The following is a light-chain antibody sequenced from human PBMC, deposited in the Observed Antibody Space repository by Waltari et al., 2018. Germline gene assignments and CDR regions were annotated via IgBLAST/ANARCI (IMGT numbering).Light chain of an antibody. V-gene: IGLV2-14*03. CDR2: DVT. J-gene: IGLJ1*01. CDR3: SSYTTRSTRV. CDR1: SSDVGDYKY. Sequence: QSALTQPASVSGSPGQSITISCTATSSDVGDYKYFSWYQQHPGKVPKLLIYDVTNRPSGISYRFSGSKSGYTASLTISGLQAEDEADYYCSSYTTRSTRVFGTGTKVTVL.